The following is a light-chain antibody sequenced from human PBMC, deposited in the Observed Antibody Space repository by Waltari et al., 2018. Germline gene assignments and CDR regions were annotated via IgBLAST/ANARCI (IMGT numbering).Light chain of an antibody. CDR3: QSADSSLVV. CDR2: KDN. CDR1: VFPSKY. V-gene: IGLV3-25*03. Sequence: SYELTQPPSVSVSPGQTARNTCPGDVFPSKYAYWYQQKPGQAPVMVIYKDNERPAGIPERFSGSSSGRSATLTISGAQAEDEADYYCQSADSSLVVFGGGTKLTVL. J-gene: IGLJ2*01.